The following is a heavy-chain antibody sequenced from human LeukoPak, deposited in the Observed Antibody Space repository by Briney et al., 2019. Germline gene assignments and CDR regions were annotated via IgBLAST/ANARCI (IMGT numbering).Heavy chain of an antibody. CDR2: ISFDGSNK. V-gene: IGHV3-30*19. J-gene: IGHJ4*02. Sequence: GALRLSCAASGFTFGTNGMHWVRQPPGKGLEGVAIISFDGSNKYYADSVKGRFTISRDNSQNTLYLQLNSLRPEDTAVYYCARDPTLFYGDYVDYWGQGTLVTVSS. CDR1: GFTFGTNG. CDR3: ARDPTLFYGDYVDY. D-gene: IGHD4-17*01.